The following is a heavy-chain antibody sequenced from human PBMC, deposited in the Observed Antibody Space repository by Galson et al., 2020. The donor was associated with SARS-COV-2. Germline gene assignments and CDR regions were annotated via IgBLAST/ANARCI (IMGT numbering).Heavy chain of an antibody. V-gene: IGHV4-30-2*01. J-gene: IGHJ3*02. CDR2: ISHRGGT. CDR3: ARLHYGEYAPEAFDI. Sequence: SQTLSLTCAVSGTSISSGSYSWNWIRQPPGKGREWIGYISHRGGTYYNPSLKSRVTISGDRSKNQFSLRLSSVTAADTVVYYCARLHYGEYAPEAFDIWGPGTRVTVAS. D-gene: IGHD4-17*01. CDR1: GTSISSGSYS.